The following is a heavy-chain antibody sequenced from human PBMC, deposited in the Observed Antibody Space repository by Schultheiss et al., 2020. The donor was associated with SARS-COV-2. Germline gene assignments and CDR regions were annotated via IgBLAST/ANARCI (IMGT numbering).Heavy chain of an antibody. J-gene: IGHJ6*02. CDR2: ISSSSSYI. V-gene: IGHV3-21*01. CDR3: AREGGEGLGPYYYYGMDV. Sequence: AGSLRLSCAASGFTFSSYSMNWVRQAPGKGLEWVSSISSSSSYIYYADSVKGRFTISRDNAKNSLYLQMNSLRAEDTAVYYCAREGGEGLGPYYYYGMDVWGQGTTVTVSS. CDR1: GFTFSSYS. D-gene: IGHD3/OR15-3a*01.